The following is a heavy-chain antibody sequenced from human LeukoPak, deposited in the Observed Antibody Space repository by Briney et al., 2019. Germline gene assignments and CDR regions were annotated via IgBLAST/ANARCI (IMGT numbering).Heavy chain of an antibody. CDR2: IDSSGGST. CDR3: AKDRRIPRYYFDY. CDR1: GFTFINYA. J-gene: IGHJ4*02. Sequence: GGSLRLSCAASGFTFINYAMSWVRQAPGKGLEWVSAIDSSGGSTYYADSVKGRFTISRDNSKNTLYMQMNSLRAEDTGIYYCAKDRRIPRYYFDYWGQGTLVTVSS. V-gene: IGHV3-23*01.